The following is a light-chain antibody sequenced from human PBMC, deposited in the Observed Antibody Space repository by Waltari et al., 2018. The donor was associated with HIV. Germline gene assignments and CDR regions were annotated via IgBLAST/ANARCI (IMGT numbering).Light chain of an antibody. CDR1: QSLLYSSNNKNF. V-gene: IGKV4-1*01. Sequence: DIVMTQSPDSLAVSLGERATINCKSSQSLLYSSNNKNFLAWYQQKPRQPPKLLIYWASIRASGVPDLFSASGSGTDFTLTINSLQAEDVAVYYCQQYYNTLWTFGQGTKVEIK. CDR3: QQYYNTLWT. J-gene: IGKJ1*01. CDR2: WAS.